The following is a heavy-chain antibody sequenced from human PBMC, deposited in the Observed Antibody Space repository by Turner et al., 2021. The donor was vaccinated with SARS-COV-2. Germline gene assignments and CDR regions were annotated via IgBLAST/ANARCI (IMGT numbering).Heavy chain of an antibody. Sequence: QVQLQESGPGLVKPSETLSLPCTVSGGSISSYYWSWIRQPAGKGLEWIGRIYTSGSTNYNPSLKSRVTMSVDTSKNQFSLKLSSVTAADTAVYYCARDRVQLGPVGMDVWGQGTTVTVSS. D-gene: IGHD6-6*01. CDR3: ARDRVQLGPVGMDV. V-gene: IGHV4-4*07. CDR2: IYTSGST. CDR1: GGSISSYY. J-gene: IGHJ6*02.